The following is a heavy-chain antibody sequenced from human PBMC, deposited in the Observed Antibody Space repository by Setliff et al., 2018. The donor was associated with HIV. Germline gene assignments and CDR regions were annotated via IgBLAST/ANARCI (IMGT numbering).Heavy chain of an antibody. Sequence: ASVKVSCKASGYTFTNYYMHWVRQAPGQGLEWMGWINPNSGGTNYAQKFQGRVTMTRDTSISTAYMELSRLRADDTAVYYCARTLPQYTNLFDYWGQGTLVTVSS. CDR1: GYTFTNYY. D-gene: IGHD5-18*01. CDR3: ARTLPQYTNLFDY. CDR2: INPNSGGT. V-gene: IGHV1-2*02. J-gene: IGHJ4*02.